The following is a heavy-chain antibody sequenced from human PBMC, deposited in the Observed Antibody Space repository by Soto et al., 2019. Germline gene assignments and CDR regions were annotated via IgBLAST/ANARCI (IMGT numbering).Heavy chain of an antibody. CDR3: ATSNWFDP. V-gene: IGHV4-39*01. J-gene: IGHJ5*02. CDR1: GGSLRRRGYY. Sequence: QLPLPESGPGLVKPLETLSLPFTVPGGSLRRRGYYWGWVRQPPGKGLEWIGTIYYSGSTYYNPSLKSRVTISVDTSKNQFSLKLSSVTAADTAVYYCATSNWFDPWGQGTLVTVSS. CDR2: IYYSGST.